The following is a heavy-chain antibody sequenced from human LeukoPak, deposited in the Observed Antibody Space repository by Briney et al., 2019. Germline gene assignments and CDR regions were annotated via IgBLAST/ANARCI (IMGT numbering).Heavy chain of an antibody. CDR2: INPNSGGT. CDR1: GYTFTGYC. CDR3: APTPPEDYDDSGYFDY. J-gene: IGHJ4*02. Sequence: EASVKVSCKASGYTFTGYCIHWVRQAPGQRLEWMGRINPNSGGTNYAQKFQGRVTMTRDTSISTAYMELTRLRSDDTAMYYCAPTPPEDYDDSGYFDYWGQGTLVTVSS. D-gene: IGHD3-22*01. V-gene: IGHV1-2*02.